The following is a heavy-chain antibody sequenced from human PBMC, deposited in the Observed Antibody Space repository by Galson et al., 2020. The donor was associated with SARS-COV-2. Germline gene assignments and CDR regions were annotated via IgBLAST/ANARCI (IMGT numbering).Heavy chain of an antibody. J-gene: IGHJ6*03. CDR2: ISGSGGST. V-gene: IGHV3-23*01. D-gene: IGHD3-9*01. CDR1: GFTFSSYA. Sequence: GGSLRLSCAASGFTFSSYAMSWVRQAPGKGLEWVSAISGSGGSTYYADSVKGRFTISRDNSKNTLYLQMNSLRAEDTAVYYCAKVGYDILTGYYAKYYYYMDVWGKGTTVTVSS. CDR3: AKVGYDILTGYYAKYYYYMDV.